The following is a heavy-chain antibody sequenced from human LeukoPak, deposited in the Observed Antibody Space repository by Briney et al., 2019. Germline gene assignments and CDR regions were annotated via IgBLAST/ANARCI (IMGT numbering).Heavy chain of an antibody. J-gene: IGHJ6*03. CDR3: AKDLGYCSSTSCYWYYYYMDV. D-gene: IGHD2-2*01. V-gene: IGHV3-30*18. Sequence: PGGSLRLSCAASGFTFSYYGMHWVRQAPGKELEWVAIISFDGSNTYYADSVKGRFTISRDNSKNTVYLQMNSLRGEDTAVYYCAKDLGYCSSTSCYWYYYYMDVWGKGTTVTVSS. CDR2: ISFDGSNT. CDR1: GFTFSYYG.